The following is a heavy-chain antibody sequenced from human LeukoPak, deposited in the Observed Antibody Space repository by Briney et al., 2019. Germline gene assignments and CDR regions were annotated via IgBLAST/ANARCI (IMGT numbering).Heavy chain of an antibody. V-gene: IGHV3-48*03. Sequence: GGSLRLSCAASGFTFSSYEMNWVRQAPGKGLEWVSYISSSGSTIYYADSVKGRFTISRDNAKNSLYLQMNSLRAEDTAVYYCARDHMVRGTLMDCWGQGTLVTVSS. J-gene: IGHJ4*02. CDR1: GFTFSSYE. CDR2: ISSSGSTI. CDR3: ARDHMVRGTLMDC. D-gene: IGHD3-10*01.